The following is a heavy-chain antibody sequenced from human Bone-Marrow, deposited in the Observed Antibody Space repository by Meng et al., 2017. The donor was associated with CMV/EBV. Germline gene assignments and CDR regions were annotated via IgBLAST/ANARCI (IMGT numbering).Heavy chain of an antibody. CDR3: ARCIAAAGTLYYYYYGMDV. D-gene: IGHD6-13*01. J-gene: IGHJ6*02. V-gene: IGHV1-2*02. CDR1: GNTFTDHY. CDR2: INPNSGGT. Sequence: PSVKVSCKASGNTFTDHYLHWVRQAPGQGLEWMGWINPNSGGTNYAQKFQGRVTMTRDTSTSTVYMELSSLRSEDTAVYYCARCIAAAGTLYYYYYGMDVWGQGTTATVSS.